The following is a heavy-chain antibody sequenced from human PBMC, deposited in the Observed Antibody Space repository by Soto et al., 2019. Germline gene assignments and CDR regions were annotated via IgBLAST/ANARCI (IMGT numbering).Heavy chain of an antibody. CDR2: IIPISDTT. CDR3: PRSQGSSTSLEICYYYYYGMDA. Sequence: QVQLVQSGAEVKKPGSSVKVACKASGGTFSSYAISWVRQAPGQGLGWMGGIIPISDTTNYAQKFQGRVTNTADASTSTAYMELSSLRSEDTAVYYCPRSQGSSTSLEICYYYYYGMDAWGQGTTVTVSS. V-gene: IGHV1-69*01. CDR1: GGTFSSYA. J-gene: IGHJ6*02. D-gene: IGHD2-2*01.